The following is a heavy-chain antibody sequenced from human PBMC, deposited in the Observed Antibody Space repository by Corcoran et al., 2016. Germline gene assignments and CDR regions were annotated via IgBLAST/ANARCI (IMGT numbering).Heavy chain of an antibody. J-gene: IGHJ6*02. CDR3: AKVVPAATNYYYYYGMDV. V-gene: IGHV3-30*18. CDR2: ISYDGSNK. D-gene: IGHD2-2*01. Sequence: QVQLVESGGGVVQPGRSLRLSCAASGFTFSSYGMQWVRQAPGKGLEWVAVISYDGSNKYYADSVKGRFTISRDNSKNTLYLQMNSLRAEDTALYYCAKVVPAATNYYYYYGMDVWGQGTTVTVSS. CDR1: GFTFSSYG.